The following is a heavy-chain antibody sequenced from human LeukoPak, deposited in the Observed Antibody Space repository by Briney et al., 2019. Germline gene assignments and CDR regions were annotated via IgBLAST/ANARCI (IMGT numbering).Heavy chain of an antibody. Sequence: ASVKVSCKASGYTFTGYYMHWLRQAPGQGLEWMGWINPNSGGTNYAQKFQGRVTMTRDTSISTAYMELSRLRSDDTAVYYCARDLTYSGSYYPDYWGQGTLVTVSS. J-gene: IGHJ4*02. CDR3: ARDLTYSGSYYPDY. V-gene: IGHV1-2*02. D-gene: IGHD1-26*01. CDR2: INPNSGGT. CDR1: GYTFTGYY.